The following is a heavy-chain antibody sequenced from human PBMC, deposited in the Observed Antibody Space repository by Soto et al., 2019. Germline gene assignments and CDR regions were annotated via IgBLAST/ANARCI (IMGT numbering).Heavy chain of an antibody. D-gene: IGHD2-15*01. J-gene: IGHJ6*02. CDR1: GGSISSGDYY. CDR3: ARAPALYCSGGSCYSLPDGMDV. CDR2: IYYSGST. Sequence: SETLSLTCTVSGGSISSGDYYWSWIRQPPGKGLEWIGYIYYSGSTYYNPSLKSRVTISVDTSKNQFSLKLSSVTAADTAVYYCARAPALYCSGGSCYSLPDGMDVWGQGTTVTVSS. V-gene: IGHV4-30-4*01.